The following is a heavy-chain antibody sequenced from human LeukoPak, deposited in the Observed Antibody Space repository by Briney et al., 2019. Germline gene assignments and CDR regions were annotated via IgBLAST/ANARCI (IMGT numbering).Heavy chain of an antibody. D-gene: IGHD2-15*01. CDR3: ARAETNCSGGSCYSEEAVFGV. J-gene: IGHJ6*04. CDR2: MYYSGST. CDR1: GGSISSYY. Sequence: SETLSLTCTVSGGSISSYYWSWIRQPPGKGLEWIGYMYYSGSTYYNPSLKSRVTISVDTSKNQFSLKLSSVTAADTAVYYCARAETNCSGGSCYSEEAVFGVWGKGTTVTISS. V-gene: IGHV4-59*12.